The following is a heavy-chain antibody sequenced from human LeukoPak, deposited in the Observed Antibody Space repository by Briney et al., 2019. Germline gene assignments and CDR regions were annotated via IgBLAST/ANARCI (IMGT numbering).Heavy chain of an antibody. D-gene: IGHD3-10*01. CDR1: GGSISSYD. CDR2: IYYSGST. Sequence: NPSETLSLTCTVSGGSISSYDWSWIRQPPGKGLEWSGYIYYSGSTNYNPSLKSRVTISVDTSKNKFSLKLSSVTAADTAVYYCARAPPKSYYYGSGSHIFGMDVWGQGTTVTVSS. CDR3: ARAPPKSYYYGSGSHIFGMDV. J-gene: IGHJ6*01. V-gene: IGHV4-59*01.